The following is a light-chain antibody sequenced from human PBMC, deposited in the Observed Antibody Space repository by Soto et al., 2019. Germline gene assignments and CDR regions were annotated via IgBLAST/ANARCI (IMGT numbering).Light chain of an antibody. Sequence: DIQMTQSPSPLSASVGDRVTITCRSGQSINNYLNWYQHKPGRAPKLLIYAAYNLQSGVPSRFSGSGSGTDFTLAISALQPDDFATYFCQQTYSIPLTFGGGTKVDIK. CDR1: QSINNY. V-gene: IGKV1-39*01. CDR3: QQTYSIPLT. CDR2: AAY. J-gene: IGKJ4*01.